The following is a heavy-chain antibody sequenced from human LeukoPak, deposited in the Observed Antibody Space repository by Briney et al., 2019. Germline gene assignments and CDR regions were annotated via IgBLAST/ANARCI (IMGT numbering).Heavy chain of an antibody. CDR3: AKDQRYWAV. V-gene: IGHV3-23*01. Sequence: GGSLRLSCAVSGFTFSNYAMSWVRQAPGKGLEWVSGVSTSGVDTYYADSVEGRFTISRDNSKNTLYLQMNSLRAEDTAVYYCAKDQRYWAVWGQGTTVTVSS. J-gene: IGHJ6*02. CDR1: GFTFSNYA. CDR2: VSTSGVDT. D-gene: IGHD2-15*01.